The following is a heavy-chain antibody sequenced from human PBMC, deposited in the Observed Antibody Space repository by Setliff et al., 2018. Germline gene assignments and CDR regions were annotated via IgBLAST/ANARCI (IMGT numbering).Heavy chain of an antibody. CDR1: GGSFTNTNNY. Sequence: SEILSLTCSVSGGSFTNTNNYWGWIRQPPGKGLEWIGSIYNSGYTHYKPSLQSRATISVDTSKSQFSLNLSNVPAADTAVYYCASGLGFDYWGPGSLVTVSS. J-gene: IGHJ4*01. D-gene: IGHD7-27*01. V-gene: IGHV4-39*07. CDR2: IYNSGYT. CDR3: ASGLGFDY.